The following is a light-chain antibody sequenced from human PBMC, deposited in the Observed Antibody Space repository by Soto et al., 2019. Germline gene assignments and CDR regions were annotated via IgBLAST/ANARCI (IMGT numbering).Light chain of an antibody. Sequence: QSVLTQPPSASGTPGQKVTISCSGSSSNIGSNAVNWYRQVPGTAPTLLIYRDDQRPSGVPDRFSGSKSGTSASLAISGLQSEDEADYICAAWNDNLNGPSYVFGTGTKVTVL. CDR1: SSNIGSNA. CDR2: RDD. CDR3: AAWNDNLNGPSYV. J-gene: IGLJ1*01. V-gene: IGLV1-44*01.